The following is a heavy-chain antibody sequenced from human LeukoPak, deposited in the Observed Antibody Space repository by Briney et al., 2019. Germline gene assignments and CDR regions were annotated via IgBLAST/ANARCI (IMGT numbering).Heavy chain of an antibody. J-gene: IGHJ4*02. CDR3: ARGTGYDYIWGSYRYYYFDY. V-gene: IGHV1-8*01. CDR2: MNPNSGNT. D-gene: IGHD3-16*02. Sequence: ASVKVSCKASGYTFTSYDINWVRQATGQGLEWMGWMNPNSGNTGYAQKFQGRVTMTRNTSISTAYMELSSLRSEDTAVYYCARGTGYDYIWGSYRYYYFDYWGQGTLVTVSS. CDR1: GYTFTSYD.